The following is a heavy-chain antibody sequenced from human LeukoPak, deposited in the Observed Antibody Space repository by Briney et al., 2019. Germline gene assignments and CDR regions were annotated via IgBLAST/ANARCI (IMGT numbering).Heavy chain of an antibody. Sequence: SETLSLTCTVSGGSISSSSYYWGWIRQPPGKGLEWIGSIYYSGSTYYNPSLKSRVTISVDTSKNQFSLKLSSVTAADAAVYYCARGRGSGYPDYWGQGTLVTVSS. J-gene: IGHJ4*02. CDR2: IYYSGST. CDR3: ARGRGSGYPDY. V-gene: IGHV4-39*07. CDR1: GGSISSSSYY. D-gene: IGHD3-22*01.